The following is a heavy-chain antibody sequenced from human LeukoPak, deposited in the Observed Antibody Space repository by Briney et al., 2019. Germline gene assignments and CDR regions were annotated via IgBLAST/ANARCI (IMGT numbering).Heavy chain of an antibody. CDR1: GGSISSYY. CDR3: ARTNYYYDSSGYLDF. J-gene: IGHJ4*02. Sequence: SETLPLTCTVSGGSISSYYWSWIRQPPGKGLEWIGYIYYSGSTNYNPSLKSRVTISVDTSKNQFSLKLSSVTAADTAVYYCARTNYYYDSSGYLDFWGQGTLVTVSS. V-gene: IGHV4-59*01. CDR2: IYYSGST. D-gene: IGHD3-22*01.